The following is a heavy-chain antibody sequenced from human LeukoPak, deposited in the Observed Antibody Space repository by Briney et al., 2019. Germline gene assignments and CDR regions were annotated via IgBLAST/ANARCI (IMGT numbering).Heavy chain of an antibody. J-gene: IGHJ4*02. CDR2: IYWDDDK. Sequence: XSGFSLSPSGXGVXWIRQPPGKALEWLALIYWDDDKRYSPSLKSRLTITKDTSKNQVVLTMTNMDPVDTATYYCAHTLWQDEGYWGQGTLVTVSS. D-gene: IGHD2-21*01. V-gene: IGHV2-5*02. CDR3: AHTLWQDEGY. CDR1: GFSLSPSGXG.